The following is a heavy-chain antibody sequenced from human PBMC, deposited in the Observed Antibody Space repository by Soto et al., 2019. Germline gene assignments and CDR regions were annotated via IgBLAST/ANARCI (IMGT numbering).Heavy chain of an antibody. CDR1: GYDFTAYD. V-gene: IGHV1-8*02. CDR2: MNPINGAT. J-gene: IGHJ6*02. CDR3: GRGPSPRAPAGGTPYSYAMDV. D-gene: IGHD6-13*01. Sequence: QVQLVQSGAEVKQSGASVKVSCKASGYDFTAYDINWVRQASGQGLEWMGWMNPINGATGSARRFQGRVSMTENPATGTAYLELTSLRSDDSAVYYCGRGPSPRAPAGGTPYSYAMDVWGQGTTVTVSS.